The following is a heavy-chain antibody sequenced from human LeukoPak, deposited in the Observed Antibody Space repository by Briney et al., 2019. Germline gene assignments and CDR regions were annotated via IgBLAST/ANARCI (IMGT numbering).Heavy chain of an antibody. D-gene: IGHD1-7*01. CDR1: GFTFSSYW. V-gene: IGHV3-7*01. CDR2: IKQDGSEK. J-gene: IGHJ6*03. CDR3: ARDPSVTGTNYMDV. Sequence: GGSLRLSCAASGFTFSSYWMSWVRQAPGKGLEWVANIKQDGSEKYYVDSVKGRFTISRDNAKNSLYLQMNSLRAEDTAVYYCARDPSVTGTNYMDVWGKGTTVTVSS.